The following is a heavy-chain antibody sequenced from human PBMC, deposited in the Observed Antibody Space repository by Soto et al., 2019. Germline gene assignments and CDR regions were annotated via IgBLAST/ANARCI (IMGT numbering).Heavy chain of an antibody. CDR1: GDSISRGLYS. Sequence: SETLSLTCAPSGDSISRGLYSWSWIRQPPGKGLEWIGYIYHSGSTYYNPSLKSRVTISVDRSKNQFSLTLSSVTAADTAVYYCATVATMKHSEDFDYWAQATLVTVSS. CDR3: ATVATMKHSEDFDY. D-gene: IGHD3-22*01. V-gene: IGHV4-30-2*01. CDR2: IYHSGST. J-gene: IGHJ4*02.